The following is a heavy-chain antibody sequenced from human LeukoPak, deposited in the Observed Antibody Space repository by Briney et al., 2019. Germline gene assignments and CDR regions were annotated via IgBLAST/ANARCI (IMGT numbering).Heavy chain of an antibody. CDR1: GFTFSSYE. V-gene: IGHV3-48*03. CDR3: ARVSGTYFDY. Sequence: PGGSLRLSCAASGFTFSSYEMNWVRQAPGKGLEWVSYISSSDRTIYYADSVKGRFTISRDNAKNSLYLQMNSLRAEDTAVYYCARVSGTYFDYWGQGTLVTVSS. D-gene: IGHD1-26*01. CDR2: ISSSDRTI. J-gene: IGHJ4*02.